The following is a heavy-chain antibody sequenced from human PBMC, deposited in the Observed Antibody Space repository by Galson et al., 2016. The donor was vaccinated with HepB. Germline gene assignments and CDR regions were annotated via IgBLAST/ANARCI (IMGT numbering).Heavy chain of an antibody. D-gene: IGHD3-9*01. J-gene: IGHJ1*01. CDR3: AKEGGSRYFDWLLKNGYFQR. Sequence: KGLEWVAVISHEGRKKYYADSVKGRSTISRDNSKNSLDLQMSTLRADDTAVYFCAKEGGSRYFDWLLKNGYFQRWGQGTLVTVSS. V-gene: IGHV3-30*18. CDR2: ISHEGRKK.